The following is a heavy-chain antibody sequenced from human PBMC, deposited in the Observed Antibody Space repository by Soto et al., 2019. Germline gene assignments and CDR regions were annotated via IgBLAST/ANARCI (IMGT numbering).Heavy chain of an antibody. CDR1: GITFSSSS. D-gene: IGHD5-18*01. CDR3: VGDQDVHTPMVHGNY. Sequence: EVQLVESGGGLVQPGESLRLSCTASGITFSSSSMNWVRQAPGKGLEWLSYISSSKTTYADSVKGRFTISRDNAKNSVYLQMTSLRDEDTSVYYCVGDQDVHTPMVHGNYWGRGTRVTVSS. CDR2: ISSSKTT. V-gene: IGHV3-48*02. J-gene: IGHJ4*02.